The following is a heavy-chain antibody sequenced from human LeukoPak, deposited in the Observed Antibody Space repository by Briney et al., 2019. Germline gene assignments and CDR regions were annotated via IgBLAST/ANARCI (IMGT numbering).Heavy chain of an antibody. CDR2: IIPMLDIA. Sequence: AASVKVSCKASGGTFRSYTIVWVRQAPGQGLEWMGRIIPMLDIANYAQKFQGRVTIIADKSTSTADMELSSLRSEDTAVYYCASPRDCSTTSCYNDDAFDIWGQGTMVTVSS. D-gene: IGHD2-2*02. CDR3: ASPRDCSTTSCYNDDAFDI. V-gene: IGHV1-69*02. CDR1: GGTFRSYT. J-gene: IGHJ3*02.